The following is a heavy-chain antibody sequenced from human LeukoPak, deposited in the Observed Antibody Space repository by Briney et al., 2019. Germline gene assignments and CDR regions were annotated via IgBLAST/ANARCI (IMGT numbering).Heavy chain of an antibody. CDR1: GYTFTSYD. Sequence: ASVKVSCKASGYTFTSYDLNWVRQATGQGLEWMGWMNPNSGNTGYAQKFQGRVTMTRNTSISTAYMELSSLRSEDTAVYYCAREAASSSSGEYYFDYWGQGTLVTVSS. CDR2: MNPNSGNT. D-gene: IGHD6-6*01. J-gene: IGHJ4*02. CDR3: AREAASSSSGEYYFDY. V-gene: IGHV1-8*01.